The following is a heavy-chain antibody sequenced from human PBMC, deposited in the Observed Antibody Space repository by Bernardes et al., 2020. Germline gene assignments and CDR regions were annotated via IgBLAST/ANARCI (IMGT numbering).Heavy chain of an antibody. CDR1: GFTFDDYA. D-gene: IGHD6-13*01. Sequence: GGSLRLSCAASGFTFDDYAMHWVRQAPGKGLEWVSGISWNSGSIGYADSVKGRLTISRDNAKNSLYLQMNSLRAEDTALYYCAKGKSIAAAFDAFDIWGQGTMVTVSS. J-gene: IGHJ3*02. CDR3: AKGKSIAAAFDAFDI. V-gene: IGHV3-9*01. CDR2: ISWNSGSI.